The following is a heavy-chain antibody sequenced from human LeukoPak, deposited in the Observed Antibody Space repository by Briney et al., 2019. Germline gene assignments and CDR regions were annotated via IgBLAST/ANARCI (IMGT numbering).Heavy chain of an antibody. Sequence: GESLKISCKGSGYSFNTHWIAWVRQMPGKGLEWMGIIYPGDSDTTYSPSFQGQVTISADKSISTAFLQWSSLKASDTAMYYCARANWATFAFDYWGQGTLVTVS. CDR1: GYSFNTHW. V-gene: IGHV5-51*01. CDR2: IYPGDSDT. J-gene: IGHJ4*02. D-gene: IGHD7-27*01. CDR3: ARANWATFAFDY.